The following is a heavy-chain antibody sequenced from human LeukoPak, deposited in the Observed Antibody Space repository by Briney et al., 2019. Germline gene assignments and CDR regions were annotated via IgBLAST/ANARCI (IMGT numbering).Heavy chain of an antibody. CDR2: MNPNSGNT. CDR1: RYTFTSYD. Sequence: ASVKVSCKASRYTFTSYDINWVRQATGQGLEWMGWMNPNSGNTGYAQKFQGRVTMTRNTSISTAYMELSSLRSEDTAVYYCARERGRGYYDFWSGYYTGSGFDYWGQGTLVTVSS. V-gene: IGHV1-8*01. J-gene: IGHJ4*02. CDR3: ARERGRGYYDFWSGYYTGSGFDY. D-gene: IGHD3-3*01.